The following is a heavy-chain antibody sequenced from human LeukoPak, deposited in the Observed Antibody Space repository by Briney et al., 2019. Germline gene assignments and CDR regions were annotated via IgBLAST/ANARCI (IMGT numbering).Heavy chain of an antibody. CDR1: GYTLTELS. CDR3: TTIVRPATNWFDP. CDR2: FDPEDGKR. D-gene: IGHD2-8*01. V-gene: IGHV1-24*01. Sequence: GASVKVSCKVSGYTLTELSIHWVRQAPGKGLEWMGGFDPEDGKRIYAQKLQGRVAMPEDTSTDTAYMELSSLRSEDTAVYYCTTIVRPATNWFDPWGQGTLVTVSS. J-gene: IGHJ5*02.